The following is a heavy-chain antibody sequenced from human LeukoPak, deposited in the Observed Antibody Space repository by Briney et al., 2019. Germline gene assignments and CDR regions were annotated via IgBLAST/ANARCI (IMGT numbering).Heavy chain of an antibody. J-gene: IGHJ6*03. Sequence: GGSLRLSCAASGFTFSSYWMHGVRQAPGKGLVWVSRINSDGSSTSYADSVKGRFTISRDNAKNTLYLQMNSLRAEDTAVYYCARLAAATTFRIYYYYMDVWGKGTTVTVSS. CDR1: GFTFSSYW. CDR3: ARLAAATTFRIYYYYMDV. D-gene: IGHD6-13*01. CDR2: INSDGSST. V-gene: IGHV3-74*01.